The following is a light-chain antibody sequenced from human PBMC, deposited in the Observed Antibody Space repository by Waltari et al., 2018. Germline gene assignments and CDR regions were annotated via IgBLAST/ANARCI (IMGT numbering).Light chain of an antibody. CDR2: DAS. CDR1: QSVSSY. J-gene: IGKJ1*01. CDR3: QQRSNWPPWT. V-gene: IGKV3-11*01. Sequence: EIALTQSTATLSLSPGERATLSCRASQSVSSYLTWYQQKPGQAPRLLIYDASNRATGIPARFSGSGSGTDFTLTISSLEPEDFAVYYCQQRSNWPPWTFGQGTKVEIK.